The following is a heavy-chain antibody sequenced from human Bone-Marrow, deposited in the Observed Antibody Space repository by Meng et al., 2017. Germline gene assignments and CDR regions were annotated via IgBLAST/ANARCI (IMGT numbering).Heavy chain of an antibody. CDR1: GYTFTSYA. CDR3: ARGGSPGYGDYDY. D-gene: IGHD4-17*01. CDR2: IIPIFGTA. V-gene: IGHV1-69*06. Sequence: QVQLVQSGCELKKPWASVKVSCKASGYTFTSYAMNWVRQARGQGLEWMGGIIPIFGTANYAQKFQGRVTITADKSTSTAYMELSSLRSEDTAVYYCARGGSPGYGDYDYWGQGTLVTVSS. J-gene: IGHJ4*02.